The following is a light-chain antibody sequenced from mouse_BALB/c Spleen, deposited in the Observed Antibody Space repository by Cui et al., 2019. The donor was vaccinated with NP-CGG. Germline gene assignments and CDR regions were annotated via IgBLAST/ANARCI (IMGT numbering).Light chain of an antibody. CDR3: HQWSSYPWT. CDR2: STS. Sequence: QIVLTQSPAIMSASLGEEITLTCSASSGVSYMHWYQQKSGTSPKLLIYSTSNLASGVPSRFSGSGSGTFYSLTISSVEAEDAADYYCHQWSSYPWTFGGGTKLEIK. CDR1: SGVSY. V-gene: IGKV4-80*01. J-gene: IGKJ1*01.